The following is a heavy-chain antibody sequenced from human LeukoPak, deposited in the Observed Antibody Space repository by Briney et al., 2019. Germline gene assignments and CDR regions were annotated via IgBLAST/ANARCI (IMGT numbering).Heavy chain of an antibody. Sequence: GGSMRLSCAASGFTFSDYYMSWIRQAPGKGLEWVSYISSSGSSIYYADSVKGRFTISRDNAKNSLYLQMNSLRAEDTAVYYCARDSRGYSYASGGWGQGTLVTVSS. J-gene: IGHJ4*02. D-gene: IGHD5-18*01. V-gene: IGHV3-11*01. CDR2: ISSSGSSI. CDR1: GFTFSDYY. CDR3: ARDSRGYSYASGG.